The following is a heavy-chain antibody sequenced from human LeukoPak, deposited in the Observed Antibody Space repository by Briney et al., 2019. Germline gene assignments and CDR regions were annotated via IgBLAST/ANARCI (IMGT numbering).Heavy chain of an antibody. D-gene: IGHD3-10*01. CDR1: GYTFTGNY. V-gene: IGHV1-8*02. J-gene: IGHJ6*02. CDR2: MNPNSGNT. Sequence: ASVKVSCKASGYTFTGNYMHWVRQAPGQGLEWMGWMNPNSGNTGYAQKFQGRVTMTRNTSISTAYMELSSLRSEDTAVYYCARRDGSGSYDDYYYGMDVWGQGTTVTVSS. CDR3: ARRDGSGSYDDYYYGMDV.